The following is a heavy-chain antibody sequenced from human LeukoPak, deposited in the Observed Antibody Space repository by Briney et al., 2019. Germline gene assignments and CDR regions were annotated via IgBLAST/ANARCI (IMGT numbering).Heavy chain of an antibody. D-gene: IGHD6-25*01. CDR3: ARDEGAADVDY. Sequence: SVKVSCKASGGTFSSYAISWVRQAPGQGLEWMGRIIPIPGIANYAQKFQGRVTITADKSTSTAYMELSSLRSEDTAVYYCARDEGAADVDYWGQGTLVTVSS. CDR2: IIPIPGIA. CDR1: GGTFSSYA. J-gene: IGHJ4*02. V-gene: IGHV1-69*04.